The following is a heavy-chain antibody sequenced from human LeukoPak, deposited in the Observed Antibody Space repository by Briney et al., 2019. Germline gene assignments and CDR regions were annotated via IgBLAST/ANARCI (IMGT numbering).Heavy chain of an antibody. J-gene: IGHJ2*01. V-gene: IGHV3-23*01. Sequence: PGGSLRLSCAASGFTFSSYTMTWVRQAPGKGLEWVSGITGSGRYTYYADSVKGRFTISRDNSKNTLYLQMNSLRDEDTAVYYCAKDTGYCSGGSCYNWYFDLWGRGALVTVSS. CDR2: ITGSGRYT. D-gene: IGHD2-15*01. CDR3: AKDTGYCSGGSCYNWYFDL. CDR1: GFTFSSYT.